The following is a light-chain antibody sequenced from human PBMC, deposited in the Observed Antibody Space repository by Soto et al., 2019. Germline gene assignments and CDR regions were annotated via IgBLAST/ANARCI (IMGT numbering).Light chain of an antibody. CDR3: QQSGSSPLT. J-gene: IGKJ4*01. Sequence: EIVMTQSPATLSVSPGERVTLSCRSSQSVSSNLAWYQQKVGQAPRLLIYGASTRATGIPARFSGSGSGTEFTLTISSLQSEDFAVYYCQQSGSSPLTFGGGTKVEIK. V-gene: IGKV3-15*01. CDR2: GAS. CDR1: QSVSSN.